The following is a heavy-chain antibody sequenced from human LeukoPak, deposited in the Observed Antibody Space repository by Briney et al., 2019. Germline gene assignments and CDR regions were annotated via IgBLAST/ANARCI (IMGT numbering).Heavy chain of an antibody. Sequence: GGSQRLSCAASGFTFSSYGMHWVRQAPGKGLEWVAFIRYDGSNKYYADSVKGRFTISRDNSKNTLYLQMNSLRAEDTAVYYCAKDRPPYYYDSSGSVDYWGQGTLVTVSS. V-gene: IGHV3-30*02. CDR3: AKDRPPYYYDSSGSVDY. CDR2: IRYDGSNK. CDR1: GFTFSSYG. J-gene: IGHJ4*02. D-gene: IGHD3-22*01.